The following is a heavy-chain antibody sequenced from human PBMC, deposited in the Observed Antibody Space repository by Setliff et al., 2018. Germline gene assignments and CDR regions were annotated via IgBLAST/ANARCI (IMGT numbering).Heavy chain of an antibody. Sequence: GGSLRLSCAASGFTFSSDEMNWVRQAPGKGLEWVSAISGSGGSTYYADSVKGRFTISRDNSKNTLYLQINSLRAEDTAVYYCAKRDYYDSSGYLLPYMDVWGKGTTVTVSS. J-gene: IGHJ6*03. CDR3: AKRDYYDSSGYLLPYMDV. CDR1: GFTFSSDE. V-gene: IGHV3-23*01. CDR2: ISGSGGST. D-gene: IGHD3-22*01.